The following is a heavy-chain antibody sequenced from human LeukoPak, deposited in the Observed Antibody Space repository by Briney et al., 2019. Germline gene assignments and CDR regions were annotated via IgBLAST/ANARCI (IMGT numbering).Heavy chain of an antibody. CDR1: GGSISNYY. D-gene: IGHD6-19*01. Sequence: SETLSLTCIVSGGSISNYYWSWIRQPPGKGLEWIGDIHSSGSTNYNPSLKSRVTISGDTSKNHFSLKLRSVTAADTAVYYCARLPARGWYLDYWGQGTLVTVSS. CDR2: IHSSGST. J-gene: IGHJ4*02. V-gene: IGHV4-4*09. CDR3: ARLPARGWYLDY.